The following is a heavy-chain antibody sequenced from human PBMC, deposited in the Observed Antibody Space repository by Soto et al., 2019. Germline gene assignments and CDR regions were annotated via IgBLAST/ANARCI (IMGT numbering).Heavy chain of an antibody. CDR2: ISSSSSYI. V-gene: IGHV3-21*01. Sequence: EVQLVESAGGLVKPGGSLRLSCAASGFTFSSYSMNWVRQAPGKGLEWVSSISSSSSYIYYADSVKGRFTISRDNAKNSLYLQMNSLRAEDTAVYYCASVAAGTWDFQHWGQGTLVTVSS. CDR1: GFTFSSYS. CDR3: ASVAAGTWDFQH. D-gene: IGHD6-13*01. J-gene: IGHJ1*01.